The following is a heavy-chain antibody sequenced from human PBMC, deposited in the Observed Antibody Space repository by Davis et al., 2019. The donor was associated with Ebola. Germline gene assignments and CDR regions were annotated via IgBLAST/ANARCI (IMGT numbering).Heavy chain of an antibody. CDR3: AAAVNYYYGMDV. D-gene: IGHD2-15*01. CDR1: GGSFSGYY. V-gene: IGHV4-34*01. Sequence: SETLSLTCAVYGGSFSGYYWSWIRQPPGKGLEWIGEINHSGSTNYNPSLKSRVTISVDTSKNQFSLKLSSVTAAGTAVYYCAAAVNYYYGMDVWGQGTTVTVSS. CDR2: INHSGST. J-gene: IGHJ6*02.